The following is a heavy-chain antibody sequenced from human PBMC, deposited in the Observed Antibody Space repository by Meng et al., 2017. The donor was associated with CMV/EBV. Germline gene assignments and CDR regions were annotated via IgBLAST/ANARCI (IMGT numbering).Heavy chain of an antibody. CDR3: AKMTYLGFQH. J-gene: IGHJ1*01. CDR1: GFTFSSYA. Sequence: LTCAASGFTFSSYAMSWVRQAPGKGLEWVSVIYSGGSSTYYADSVKGRFTISRDNSKNTLYLQMNSLRAEDTAVYYCAKMTYLGFQHWGQGTLVTVSS. V-gene: IGHV3-23*03. CDR2: IYSGGSST.